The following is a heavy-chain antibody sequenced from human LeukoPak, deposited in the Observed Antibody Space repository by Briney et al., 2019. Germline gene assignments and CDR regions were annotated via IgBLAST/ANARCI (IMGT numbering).Heavy chain of an antibody. J-gene: IGHJ4*02. CDR2: INPNSGGT. D-gene: IGHD4-23*01. CDR1: GYTFTSYY. V-gene: IGHV1-2*02. CDR3: ARSKNIYDGNSFDY. Sequence: ASVKVSCKASGYTFTSYYMHWVRQAPGQGLEWMGWINPNSGGTNYAQKFQGRVTMTRDTSISTAYMELSRLRSDDTAVYYCARSKNIYDGNSFDYWGQGTLVTVSS.